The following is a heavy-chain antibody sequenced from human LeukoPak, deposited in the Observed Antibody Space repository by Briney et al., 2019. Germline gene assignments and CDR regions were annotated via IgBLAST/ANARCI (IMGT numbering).Heavy chain of an antibody. CDR1: GYTFTSYG. Sequence: GASVKVSCKASGYTFTSYGISWVRQAPGQGLEWMGWISAYNGNTNYAQKLQGRVTMTTDTSTSTAYMELRSLRSDDTAVYYCARDPFLDWCDSCFDYWGQGTLVTVSS. J-gene: IGHJ4*02. V-gene: IGHV1-18*04. CDR3: ARDPFLDWCDSCFDY. CDR2: ISAYNGNT. D-gene: IGHD3/OR15-3a*01.